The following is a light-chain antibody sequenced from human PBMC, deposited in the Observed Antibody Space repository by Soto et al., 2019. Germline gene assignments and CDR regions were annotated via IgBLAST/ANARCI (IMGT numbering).Light chain of an antibody. CDR3: QTGGTGVV. Sequence: QSVLTQSPSASASLGASVKLTCTLSSGHSSYAIAWHQQQPEKGPRYLMKLNSDGSHSKGDGIPDRFSGSSSGAERYLTISCLQSEDEADYYCQTGGTGVVFGGGTQLTVL. V-gene: IGLV4-69*01. J-gene: IGLJ2*01. CDR1: SGHSSYA. CDR2: LNSDGSH.